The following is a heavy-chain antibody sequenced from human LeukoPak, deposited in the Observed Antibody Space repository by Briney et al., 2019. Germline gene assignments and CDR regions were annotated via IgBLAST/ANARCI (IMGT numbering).Heavy chain of an antibody. Sequence: PSGTLSLTCAVSGGSISSSNWWSWVRQPPGKGLEWIAYIFNSGSTYYNPSLESRVTISVDTSKNQFSLKLSSVTAADTAVYYCARGPFDSSGYVDYYYYYYMDVWGKGTTVTISS. J-gene: IGHJ6*03. CDR2: IFNSGST. CDR3: ARGPFDSSGYVDYYYYYYMDV. D-gene: IGHD3-22*01. CDR1: GGSISSSNW. V-gene: IGHV4-4*02.